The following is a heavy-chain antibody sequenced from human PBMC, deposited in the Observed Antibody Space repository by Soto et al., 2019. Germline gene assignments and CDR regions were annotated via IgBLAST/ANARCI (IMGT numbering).Heavy chain of an antibody. CDR3: ARYIGYSSSTAYFDY. CDR1: GYTFTGYY. J-gene: IGHJ4*02. D-gene: IGHD6-13*01. V-gene: IGHV1-2*02. CDR2: INPNSGGT. Sequence: ASVKVSCKASGYTFTGYYMHWVRQAPGQGLEWMGWINPNSGGTNYAQKFQGRVTMTRDTSISTAYMELSSLRSEDTAVYYCARYIGYSSSTAYFDYWGQGTLVTVSS.